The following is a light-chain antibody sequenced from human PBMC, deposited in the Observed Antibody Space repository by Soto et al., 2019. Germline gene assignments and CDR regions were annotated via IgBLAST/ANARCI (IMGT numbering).Light chain of an antibody. J-gene: IGKJ4*01. CDR1: QGVSRY. Sequence: DIQMTQSPSTLSGSVGDRVTITCRASQGVSRYLSWYQQKPGRAPILLISAASTLQSGVPARFSGSGSGTDFTLSITSLQPEDFATYYCQQLNTYPVTFGGGTKVDIK. CDR3: QQLNTYPVT. V-gene: IGKV1-9*01. CDR2: AAS.